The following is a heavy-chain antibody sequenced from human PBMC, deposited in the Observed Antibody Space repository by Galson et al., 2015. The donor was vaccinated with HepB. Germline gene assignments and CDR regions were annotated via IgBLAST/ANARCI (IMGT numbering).Heavy chain of an antibody. CDR2: TYYRAKWYQ. J-gene: IGHJ6*02. Sequence: CAISGDSVSSNTAAWNWIRQSPSRGLEWLGRTYYRAKWYQDYAVSVKSRMTINSDTSKNKFSLHLNSVTPEDTAVYYCARVRTRPPPRYYYGLAVWGQGTTVTVSS. CDR1: GDSVSSNTAA. CDR3: ARVRTRPPPRYYYGLAV. V-gene: IGHV6-1*01.